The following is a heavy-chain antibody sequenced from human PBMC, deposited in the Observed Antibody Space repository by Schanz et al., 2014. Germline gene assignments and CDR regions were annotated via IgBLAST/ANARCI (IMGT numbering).Heavy chain of an antibody. CDR2: ITSTSRYI. V-gene: IGHV3-21*01. CDR3: ARGVRVRGIIIDY. D-gene: IGHD3-10*01. CDR1: GFTFSNYT. Sequence: EVQLVESGGGLVKPGGSLRLSCAAFGFTFSNYTMYWVRQAPGKGLEWVSSITSTSRYIYYADSLKGRFTISRDNAKNSVYLQMNSLRAEDTAEYYCARGVRVRGIIIDYWGPGTLVTVSS. J-gene: IGHJ4*02.